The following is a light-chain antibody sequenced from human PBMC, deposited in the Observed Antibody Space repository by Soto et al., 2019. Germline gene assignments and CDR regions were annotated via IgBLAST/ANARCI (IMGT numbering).Light chain of an antibody. V-gene: IGLV2-23*01. CDR3: CSHAGRGSVV. CDR1: SSDVGRYNL. J-gene: IGLJ2*01. CDR2: EGG. Sequence: QSALAQPASVSGSPGQSITISCTGTSSDVGRYNLVSWYQQHPGKAPKLLIYEGGKRPSGVSDRFSDAKSGNTASLTISGLQPEDEADYYCCSHAGRGSVVFGGGTKLTVL.